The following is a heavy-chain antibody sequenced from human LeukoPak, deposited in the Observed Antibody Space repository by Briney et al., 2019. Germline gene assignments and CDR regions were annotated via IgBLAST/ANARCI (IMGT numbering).Heavy chain of an antibody. J-gene: IGHJ4*02. CDR3: ARAGYGSGSFDY. V-gene: IGHV4-30-2*01. CDR2: IYHSGST. CDR1: GGSISSGGYS. D-gene: IGHD3-10*01. Sequence: SETLSLTCTVSGGSISSGGYSWSWIRQPPGKGLEWIGYIYHSGSTYYNPSLKSRVTISVDRSKNQFSLKLSSVTAADTAVYYCARAGYGSGSFDYWGQGTLVTVSS.